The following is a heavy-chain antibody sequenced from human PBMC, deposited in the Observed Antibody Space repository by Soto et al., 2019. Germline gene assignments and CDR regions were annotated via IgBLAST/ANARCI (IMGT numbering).Heavy chain of an antibody. J-gene: IGHJ6*02. D-gene: IGHD2-8*02. CDR3: ARSPTGTEYYYGMDV. CDR2: IYYSGST. CDR1: GGSISSSSYY. V-gene: IGHV4-39*01. Sequence: ETLSLTCTVSGGSISSSSYYWGWIRQPPGKGLEWIGSIYYSGSTYYNPSLKSRVTISVDTSKNQFSLKLSSVTAADTAVYYCARSPTGTEYYYGMDVWGQGTTVTVSS.